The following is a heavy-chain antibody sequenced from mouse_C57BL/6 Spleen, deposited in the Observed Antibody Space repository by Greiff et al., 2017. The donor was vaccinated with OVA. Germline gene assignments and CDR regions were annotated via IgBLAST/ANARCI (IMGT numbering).Heavy chain of an antibody. D-gene: IGHD1-1*01. CDR1: GYSITSGYY. CDR2: ISYDGSN. Sequence: EVQLVESGPGLVKPSQSLSLTCSVTGYSITSGYYWNWIRQFPGNKLEWMGYISYDGSNNYNPSLKNRISITRDTSKNQFFLKLNSVTTEDTATYYWARDGSSLDYWGQGTTLTVSS. V-gene: IGHV3-6*01. J-gene: IGHJ2*01. CDR3: ARDGSSLDY.